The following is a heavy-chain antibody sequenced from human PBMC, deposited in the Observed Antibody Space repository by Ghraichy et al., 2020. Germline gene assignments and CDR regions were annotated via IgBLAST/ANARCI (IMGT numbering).Heavy chain of an antibody. V-gene: IGHV4-34*01. CDR1: GGSFSGYY. Sequence: SETLSLTCAVYGGSFSGYYWSWIRQPPGKGLEWIGEINHSGSTNYNPSLKSRVTISVDTSKNQFSLKLSSVTAADTAVYYCARGVVVVPAAINNYYYYYYMDVWGKGTTVTVSS. J-gene: IGHJ6*03. CDR2: INHSGST. CDR3: ARGVVVVPAAINNYYYYYYMDV. D-gene: IGHD2-2*01.